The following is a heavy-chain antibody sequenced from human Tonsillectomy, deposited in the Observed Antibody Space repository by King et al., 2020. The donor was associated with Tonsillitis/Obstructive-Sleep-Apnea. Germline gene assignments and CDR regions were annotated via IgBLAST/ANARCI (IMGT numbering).Heavy chain of an antibody. CDR2: IRSKAYGGTT. D-gene: IGHD2-15*01. Sequence: EVQLVESGGGLVQPGRSLRLSCKASGFTFGDYPMNWVRQAPGKGLKWVGFIRSKAYGGTTEYAASVRGRFTISRDDSKSIAYLQMNSLKNEDTAVYYCTRGSGGFDYWGQGALVTVSS. V-gene: IGHV3-49*04. J-gene: IGHJ4*02. CDR1: GFTFGDYP. CDR3: TRGSGGFDY.